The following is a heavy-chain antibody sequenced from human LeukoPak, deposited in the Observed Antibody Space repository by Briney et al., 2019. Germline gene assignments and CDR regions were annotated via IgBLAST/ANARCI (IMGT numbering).Heavy chain of an antibody. J-gene: IGHJ4*02. V-gene: IGHV4-34*01. Sequence: SETLSLTCAAYGVSFSGYSWSWIRQPPGKGLEWIGEINHSGSTNYNPSLKSRVTISVDTSKKQFSLKLSSVTAADTAVYYCASAPSRYSGYGWGQGTLVTVSS. CDR3: ASAPSRYSGYG. D-gene: IGHD5-12*01. CDR1: GVSFSGYS. CDR2: INHSGST.